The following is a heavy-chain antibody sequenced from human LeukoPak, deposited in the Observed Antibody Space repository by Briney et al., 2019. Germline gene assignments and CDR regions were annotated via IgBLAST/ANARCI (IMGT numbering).Heavy chain of an antibody. D-gene: IGHD3-3*01. V-gene: IGHV3-30*02. CDR3: AKDSSLLDDFWSGYYTGFFDY. Sequence: GGSLRLSCAASGFTFSSYGMHWVRQAPGKGLEWVAFIRYDGSNKYYADSVKGRFTISRDNSKNTLYLQMNSLRAGDTAVYYCAKDSSLLDDFWSGYYTGFFDYWGQGTLVTVSS. CDR1: GFTFSSYG. CDR2: IRYDGSNK. J-gene: IGHJ4*02.